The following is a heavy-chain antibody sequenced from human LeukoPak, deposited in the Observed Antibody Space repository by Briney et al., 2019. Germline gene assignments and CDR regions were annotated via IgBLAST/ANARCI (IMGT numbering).Heavy chain of an antibody. Sequence: GGSLRLSCAASGFTFSDYYMSWIRQAPGKGLEWVSVIGINGARTYYADSVKGRFTISRDNSKNTLYLQMNSLSAEDTAIYYCAKKAHVRDGDFYFDYWGQGALVTVSS. CDR1: GFTFSDYY. CDR3: AKKAHVRDGDFYFDY. J-gene: IGHJ4*02. D-gene: IGHD2-21*02. CDR2: IGINGART. V-gene: IGHV3-23*01.